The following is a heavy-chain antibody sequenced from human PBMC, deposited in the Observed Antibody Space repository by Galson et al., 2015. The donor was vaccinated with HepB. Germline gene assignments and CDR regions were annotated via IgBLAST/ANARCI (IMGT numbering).Heavy chain of an antibody. CDR2: IWTDGVNK. CDR1: GFTFSTYG. CDR3: ARERVPFDGFYI. V-gene: IGHV3-33*01. J-gene: IGHJ3*02. D-gene: IGHD4/OR15-4a*01. Sequence: SLRLSCAASGFTFSTYGMHWVRQAPGKGLEWVAVIWTDGVNKFYADSVKGRFTISRDNSMNTLYLQMNSLRVEDTAVYYCARERVPFDGFYIWGQGTMVTDST.